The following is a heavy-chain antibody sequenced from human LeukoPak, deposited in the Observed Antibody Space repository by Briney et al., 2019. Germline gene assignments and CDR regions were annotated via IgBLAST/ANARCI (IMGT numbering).Heavy chain of an antibody. D-gene: IGHD6-19*01. CDR2: ISYDGSNK. V-gene: IGHV3-30*01. CDR1: GFTFSSYA. Sequence: GGSLRLSCAASGFTFSSYAMHWVRQAPGKGLEWVAVISYDGSNKYYADSVKGRFTISRDNSKNTPYLQMNSLRAEDTAVYYCARDRGVRGSGTQSDYWGQGTLVTVSS. CDR3: ARDRGVRGSGTQSDY. J-gene: IGHJ4*02.